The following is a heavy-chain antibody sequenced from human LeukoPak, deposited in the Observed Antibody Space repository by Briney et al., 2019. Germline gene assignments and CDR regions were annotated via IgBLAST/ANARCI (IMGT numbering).Heavy chain of an antibody. CDR2: IYYSGST. CDR1: GGSISTYY. V-gene: IGHV4-39*01. J-gene: IGHJ4*02. Sequence: SETLSLTCTLSGGSISTYYWSWIRQPPGKGLEWIGSIYYSGSTCYNPSLKSRVTISVDTSKNQFSLKLSSVTAADTAVYYCARHPYSSTWYAAYWGQGTPVTVSS. D-gene: IGHD6-13*01. CDR3: ARHPYSSTWYAAY.